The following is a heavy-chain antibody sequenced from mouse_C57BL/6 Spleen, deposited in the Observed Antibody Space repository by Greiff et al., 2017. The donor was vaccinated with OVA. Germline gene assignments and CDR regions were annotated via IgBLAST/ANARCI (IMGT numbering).Heavy chain of an antibody. V-gene: IGHV1-18*01. J-gene: IGHJ2*01. CDR3: ARSGLYPGFDY. D-gene: IGHD2-1*01. CDR2: INPNNGGT. CDR1: GYTFTDYN. Sequence: EVQLQQSGPELVKPGASVKIPCKASGYTFTDYNMDWVKQSPGQSLEWIGDINPNNGGTIYNQKFKGKATLTVDKSSSTAYMELRSLTSEDTAVYYCARSGLYPGFDYWGQGTTLTVSS.